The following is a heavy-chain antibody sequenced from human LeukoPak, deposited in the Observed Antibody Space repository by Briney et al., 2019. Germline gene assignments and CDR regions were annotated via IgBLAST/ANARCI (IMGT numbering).Heavy chain of an antibody. V-gene: IGHV3-48*03. J-gene: IGHJ6*03. Sequence: GGSLRLSCAASGFTFSSYEMNWVRLAPGKGLEWVSYISESGSAIYYADSVKGRFTISRDNSKNTLYLQMNSLRAEDTAVYYCAKSGFGELLSLYYYYYYYMDVWGKGTTVTVSS. CDR1: GFTFSSYE. D-gene: IGHD3-10*01. CDR2: ISESGSAI. CDR3: AKSGFGELLSLYYYYYYYMDV.